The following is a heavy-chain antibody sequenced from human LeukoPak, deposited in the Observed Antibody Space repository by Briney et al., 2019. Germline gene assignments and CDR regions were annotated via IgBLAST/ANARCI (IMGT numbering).Heavy chain of an antibody. J-gene: IGHJ4*02. Sequence: SETLSLTCTVSGGSISSSSYYWGWIRQPPGKGLEWIGSIYYSGSTYYNPSLKSRVTISVDTSKNQFSLKLSSVTAADTAVYYCARARRNYYDSSGYLDYWGQGTLVTVSS. CDR1: GGSISSSSYY. D-gene: IGHD3-22*01. CDR2: IYYSGST. CDR3: ARARRNYYDSSGYLDY. V-gene: IGHV4-39*01.